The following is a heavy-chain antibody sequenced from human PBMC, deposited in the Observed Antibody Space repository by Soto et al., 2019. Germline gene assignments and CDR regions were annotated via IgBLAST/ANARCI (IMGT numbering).Heavy chain of an antibody. D-gene: IGHD2-2*02. CDR2: ISAYNGNT. J-gene: IGHJ4*02. CDR3: ARDHWSSTSCYSAVDN. V-gene: IGHV1-18*04. Sequence: QVQLVQSGAEVKKPGASVKVSCKASGYYFTSYGISWVRQAPGQGLEWMGWISAYNGNTNYAQNLQGRVTMTTDTATSTAYMELRTLRSDDTAVYYCARDHWSSTSCYSAVDNWGQGTLVTVSS. CDR1: GYYFTSYG.